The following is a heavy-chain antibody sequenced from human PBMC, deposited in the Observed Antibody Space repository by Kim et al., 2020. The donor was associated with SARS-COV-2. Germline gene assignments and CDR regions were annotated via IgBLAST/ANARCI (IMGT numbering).Heavy chain of an antibody. D-gene: IGHD3-16*02. J-gene: IGHJ6*04. V-gene: IGHV1-69*13. CDR1: GGTFSSYA. Sequence: SVKVSCKASGGTFSSYAISWVRQAPGQGLEWMGGIIPIFGTANSAQKFQGRVTITADESTSTAYMQLSSLRSEDTAVYYCASKAYDYVWGSYRQPRDPYDRCMDVWGRGTTVTVSS. CDR2: IIPIFGTA. CDR3: ASKAYDYVWGSYRQPRDPYDRCMDV.